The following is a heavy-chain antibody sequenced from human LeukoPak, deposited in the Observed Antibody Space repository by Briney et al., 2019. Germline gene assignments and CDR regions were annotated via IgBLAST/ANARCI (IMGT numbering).Heavy chain of an antibody. CDR1: GYTFTSYA. CDR3: ARDHDSSGYLDY. CDR2: INAGNGNT. V-gene: IGHV1-3*01. J-gene: IGHJ4*02. D-gene: IGHD3-22*01. Sequence: ASVKVSCKASGYTFTSYAMHWVRQAPGQRLEWMGWINAGNGNTKYSQKFQGRVTITRDTSASTAYMELSSLRSEDTAVYYCARDHDSSGYLDYWGQGTLVTVSS.